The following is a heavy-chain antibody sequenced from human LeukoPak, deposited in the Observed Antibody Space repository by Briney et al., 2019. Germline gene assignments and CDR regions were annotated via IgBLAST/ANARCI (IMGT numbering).Heavy chain of an antibody. D-gene: IGHD3-16*01. J-gene: IGHJ6*03. CDR3: ARDHVSLSPLTFYMDV. CDR1: GFTFDDYG. Sequence: PGGSLRLSCAASGFTFDDYGMSWVRQAPGKGLEWVSGINWNGGSTGYADSVKGRFTISRDNAKNSLYLQLNSLRAEDTALYYRARDHVSLSPLTFYMDVWGKGTTVTVSS. CDR2: INWNGGST. V-gene: IGHV3-20*04.